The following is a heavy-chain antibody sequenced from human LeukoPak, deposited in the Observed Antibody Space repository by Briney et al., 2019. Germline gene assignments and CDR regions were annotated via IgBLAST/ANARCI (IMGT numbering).Heavy chain of an antibody. Sequence: SETLSLTCTVSGGSISNYWWSWIRQPPGKRLEWIGCIDYNGISNYNPSLKSRIIISVDTSKNQFSLKLNSVTAADSAVYYCARLPTDYYDTSGYPTEGYFYGLDVWGQGTTVTVSS. CDR3: ARLPTDYYDTSGYPTEGYFYGLDV. J-gene: IGHJ6*02. D-gene: IGHD3-22*01. V-gene: IGHV4-59*08. CDR1: GGSISNYW. CDR2: IDYNGIS.